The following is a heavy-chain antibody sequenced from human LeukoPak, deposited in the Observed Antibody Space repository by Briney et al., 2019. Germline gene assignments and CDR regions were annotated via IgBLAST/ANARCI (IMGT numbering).Heavy chain of an antibody. CDR1: GFTFSTYG. D-gene: IGHD4-23*01. Sequence: GGSLRLSCAASGFTFSTYGMHWVRQAPGKGLEWVAVISYDGSNTYYADSVKGRFTISRDNSKTTLYLQMNSLRGDDTAVYYCAKCSSTTVVTASFDYWGQGTLVTVSS. V-gene: IGHV3-30*18. CDR2: ISYDGSNT. J-gene: IGHJ4*02. CDR3: AKCSSTTVVTASFDY.